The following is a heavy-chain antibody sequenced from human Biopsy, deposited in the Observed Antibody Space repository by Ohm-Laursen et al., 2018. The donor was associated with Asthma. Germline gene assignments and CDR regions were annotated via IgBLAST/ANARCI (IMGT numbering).Heavy chain of an antibody. D-gene: IGHD3-9*01. Sequence: GASVKVSCKASGYPFIGYHIHWMRQAPGQGLEWMGRINPNSGATNYAQKFQGRVTMTRDTSISTAYMELSSLRSEDTAVYYCARTYYDFLTGQVNDAFAIWGQGTMVTVSS. CDR3: ARTYYDFLTGQVNDAFAI. CDR2: INPNSGAT. V-gene: IGHV1-2*06. CDR1: GYPFIGYH. J-gene: IGHJ3*02.